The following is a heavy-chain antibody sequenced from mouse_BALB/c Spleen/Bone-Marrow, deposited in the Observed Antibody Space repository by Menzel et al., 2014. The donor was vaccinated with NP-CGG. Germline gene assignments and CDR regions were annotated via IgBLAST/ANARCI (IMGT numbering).Heavy chain of an antibody. CDR1: GYTFTSYT. D-gene: IGHD2-4*01. CDR2: INPSSDYT. CDR3: ARGELRAWFVY. Sequence: VKLMESGAELARPGASVKMSCKASGYTFTSYTIHWVKPRPGQGLEWIGYINPSSDYTNYNQKFKDKATSTADKSSSTAYMQLSSLTSEDSAVYYCARGELRAWFVYWGQGTLVTVSA. V-gene: IGHV1-4*01. J-gene: IGHJ3*01.